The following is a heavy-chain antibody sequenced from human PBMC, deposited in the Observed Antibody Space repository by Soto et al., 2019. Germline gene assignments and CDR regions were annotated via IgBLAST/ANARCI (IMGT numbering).Heavy chain of an antibody. CDR3: AAIAAQTNMYYGMDV. V-gene: IGHV1-24*01. Sequence: GASVKVSCKVSVYTLTELSMHWVRQAPGKGLEWMGGFDPEDGETIYAQKFQGRVTMTEDTSTDTAYMELSSLRSEDTAVYYCAAIAAQTNMYYGMDVWGQGTTVTVSS. CDR2: FDPEDGET. D-gene: IGHD6-6*01. CDR1: VYTLTELS. J-gene: IGHJ6*02.